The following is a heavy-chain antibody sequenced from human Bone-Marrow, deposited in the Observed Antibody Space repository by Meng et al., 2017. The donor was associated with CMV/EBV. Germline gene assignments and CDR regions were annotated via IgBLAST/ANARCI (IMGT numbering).Heavy chain of an antibody. CDR2: ISSSGSTI. V-gene: IGHV3-48*03. Sequence: GESLKISCAASGFTFSSYEMNWVRQAPGKGLEWVSYISSSGSTIYYADSVKGRFTISRDNAKNLLYLQMNSLRAEDTAVYYCARKLGRFRSSWHRGMDVWGQGTTVTVSS. J-gene: IGHJ6*02. CDR3: ARKLGRFRSSWHRGMDV. CDR1: GFTFSSYE. D-gene: IGHD6-13*01.